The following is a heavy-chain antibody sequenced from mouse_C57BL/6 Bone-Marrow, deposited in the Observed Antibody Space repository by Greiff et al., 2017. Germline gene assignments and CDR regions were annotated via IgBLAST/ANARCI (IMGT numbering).Heavy chain of an antibody. CDR3: ARSPYDYIFAY. D-gene: IGHD2-4*01. CDR1: GYTFTSYT. V-gene: IGHV1-4*01. CDR2: INPSSGYP. J-gene: IGHJ3*01. Sequence: QVQLQQSGAELARPGASVKMSCKASGYTFTSYTMHWVKQRPGQGLEWIGYINPSSGYPKYNQKFKDKATLTADKSSSTAYMQLSSLTSEDSAVXYCARSPYDYIFAYRGQGTLVTVSA.